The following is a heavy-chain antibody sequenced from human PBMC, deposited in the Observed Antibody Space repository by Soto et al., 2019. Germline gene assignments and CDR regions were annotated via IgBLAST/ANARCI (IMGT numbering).Heavy chain of an antibody. CDR1: GDSVRNQY. CDR2: NYRSGST. V-gene: IGHV4-4*09. D-gene: IGHD3-16*01. Sequence: QVQMQESDPGLVKPSETLSLPSTVSGDSVRNQYWSWIRPPPGRGLAWIGYNYRSGSTKYNPYLKSRLTISVDTSENQFSLKLSSVTAADTAVYYCASTLDYGHMYVWRKGTTVTVSS. CDR3: ASTLDYGHMYV. J-gene: IGHJ6*03.